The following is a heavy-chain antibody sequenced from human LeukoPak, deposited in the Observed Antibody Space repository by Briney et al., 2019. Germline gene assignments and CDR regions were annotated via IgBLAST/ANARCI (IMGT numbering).Heavy chain of an antibody. CDR1: GYTFTGYY. CDR3: QAAADLSEFDY. V-gene: IGHV1-18*04. J-gene: IGHJ4*02. D-gene: IGHD6-13*01. CDR2: ISAYNGNT. Sequence: ASVKVSCKASGYTFTGYYMHWVRQAPGQGLEWMGWISAYNGNTNYAQKLQGRVTMTTDTSTSTAYMELRSLRSDDTAVYYCQAAADLSEFDYWGQGTLVTVSS.